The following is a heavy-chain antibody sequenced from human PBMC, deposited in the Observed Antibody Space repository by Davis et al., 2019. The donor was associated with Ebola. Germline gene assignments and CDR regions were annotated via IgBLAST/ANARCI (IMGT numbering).Heavy chain of an antibody. D-gene: IGHD3-22*01. Sequence: SGPTLVQPTQTLTLTCTFSGFSLNTSGEGVGWIRQPPGKALEWLALIYWNADKRYSPSLKSRLTITKDTSKNQVVLTMTNMDPVDTATYYCAHNKRGFLLDTYYYDSSGLYYFDYWGQGTLVTVSS. CDR1: GFSLNTSGEG. CDR3: AHNKRGFLLDTYYYDSSGLYYFDY. J-gene: IGHJ4*02. V-gene: IGHV2-5*01. CDR2: IYWNADK.